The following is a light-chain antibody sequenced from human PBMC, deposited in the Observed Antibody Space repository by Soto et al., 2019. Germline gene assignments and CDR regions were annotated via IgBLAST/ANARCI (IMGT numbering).Light chain of an antibody. Sequence: QSVLTQPASVSGSPGQSITISCTGTSSDVGSYNLVSWYQQYPGKAPKLMISEVNKRPSGVSNRFSGSKSGNTASLTISGLQAEDEADYYCCSYAGSSTYVFGTGTKLTVL. CDR3: CSYAGSSTYV. CDR2: EVN. CDR1: SSDVGSYNL. V-gene: IGLV2-23*02. J-gene: IGLJ1*01.